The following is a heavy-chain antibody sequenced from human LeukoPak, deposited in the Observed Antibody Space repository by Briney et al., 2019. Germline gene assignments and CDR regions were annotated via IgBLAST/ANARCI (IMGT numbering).Heavy chain of an antibody. CDR2: IYYSGIT. Sequence: SETLSLTCTVSGASISGSSHYFWGWIRQSPGKGLEWIGSIYYSGITYYTPSLKSRLTISVDTSRNQFSLKLSSVSAADTAVYYCARPGVGGSYFDYWGQGTLVTVSS. CDR1: GASISGSSHYF. CDR3: ARPGVGGSYFDY. J-gene: IGHJ4*02. D-gene: IGHD1-26*01. V-gene: IGHV4-39*01.